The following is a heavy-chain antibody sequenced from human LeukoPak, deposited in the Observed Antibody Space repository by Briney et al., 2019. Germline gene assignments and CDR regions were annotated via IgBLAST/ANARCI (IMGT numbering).Heavy chain of an antibody. CDR1: GFTFSSYE. Sequence: PGGSLRLSCAASGFTFSSYEMNWVRQAPGKGLEWVSYISSSGSTIYYADSVKGRFTISRDNAKNSLYLQMSSLRAEDTAVYYCARDFDGDYYFDYWGQGTLVTVSS. CDR2: ISSSGSTI. D-gene: IGHD4-17*01. CDR3: ARDFDGDYYFDY. J-gene: IGHJ4*02. V-gene: IGHV3-48*03.